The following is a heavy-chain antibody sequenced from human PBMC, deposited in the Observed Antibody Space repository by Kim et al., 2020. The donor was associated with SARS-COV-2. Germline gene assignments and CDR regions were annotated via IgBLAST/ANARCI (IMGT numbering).Heavy chain of an antibody. CDR1: GFTFSSYG. CDR3: ASLPTVTTTFDY. Sequence: GGSLRLSCAASGFTFSSYGMHWVHQAPGKGLEWVAVISYDGSNKYDADSVKGRFTISRDNSKNTLYLQMNSLRAEDTAVYYCASLPTVTTTFDYWGQGTLVTVSS. CDR2: ISYDGSNK. J-gene: IGHJ4*02. D-gene: IGHD4-4*01. V-gene: IGHV3-30*03.